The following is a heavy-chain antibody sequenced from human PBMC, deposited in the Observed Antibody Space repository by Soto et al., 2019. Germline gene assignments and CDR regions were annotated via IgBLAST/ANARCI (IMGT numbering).Heavy chain of an antibody. CDR3: ARELGNYYDSSGTYGMDV. D-gene: IGHD3-22*01. J-gene: IGHJ6*02. Sequence: GGSLRLSCAASGFTFSSYSMNWVRQAPGKGLEWVSSISSSSSYIYYADSVKGRFTISRDNAKNSLYLQMNSLRAEETAVYYCARELGNYYDSSGTYGMDVWGQGTTVTVSS. CDR1: GFTFSSYS. CDR2: ISSSSSYI. V-gene: IGHV3-21*01.